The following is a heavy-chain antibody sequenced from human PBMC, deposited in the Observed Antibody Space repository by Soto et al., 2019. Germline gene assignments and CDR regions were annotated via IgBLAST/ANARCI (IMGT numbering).Heavy chain of an antibody. CDR3: AKKKYSYGSSGLVDY. J-gene: IGHJ4*02. D-gene: IGHD3-22*01. CDR2: ISYDGSLK. Sequence: QVQLVESGGGVVQPGRSLRLSCAASGFTFSDYGMHWVRQAPGKGLEWVAIISYDGSLKYYVGSVRGRFTTSRDNSENTLYLQMNSLRPEDTGVYYCAKKKYSYGSSGLVDYWGQATLVTVSS. V-gene: IGHV3-30*18. CDR1: GFTFSDYG.